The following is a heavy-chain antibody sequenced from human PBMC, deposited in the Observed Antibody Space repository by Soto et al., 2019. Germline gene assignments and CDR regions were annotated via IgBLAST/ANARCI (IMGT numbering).Heavy chain of an antibody. Sequence: SETLSLTCTASGGSVSSSSYYWGWVRQPPGKGLEWIGSVYYSGSTYYNPSLESRVTISVDKSKKQFSLNLMSLSAADTAVYYCGRLEGLAPISYYFDYWGQGALVTVSS. CDR2: VYYSGST. CDR3: GRLEGLAPISYYFDY. J-gene: IGHJ4*02. V-gene: IGHV4-39*01. CDR1: GGSVSSSSYY. D-gene: IGHD3-9*01.